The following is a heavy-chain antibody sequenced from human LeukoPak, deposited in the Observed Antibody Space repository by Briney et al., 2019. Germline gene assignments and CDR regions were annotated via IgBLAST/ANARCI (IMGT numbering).Heavy chain of an antibody. CDR1: GYTFTSYG. CDR2: ISAYNGNT. CDR3: ARDLHSSGWSNYYGMDV. V-gene: IGHV1-18*01. D-gene: IGHD6-19*01. J-gene: IGHJ6*02. Sequence: ASVKVFCKASGYTFTSYGISWVRQAPGQGLEWMGWISAYNGNTNYAQKLQGRVTMTTDTSTSTAYMELRSLRSDDTAVYYCARDLHSSGWSNYYGMDVWGQGTTVTVSS.